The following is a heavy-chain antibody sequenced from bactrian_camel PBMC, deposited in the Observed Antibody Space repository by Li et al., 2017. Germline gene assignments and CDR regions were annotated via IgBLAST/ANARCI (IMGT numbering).Heavy chain of an antibody. V-gene: IGHV3S1*01. D-gene: IGHD2*01. CDR3: AADLPCSSLWPIKTATDDVDFTY. J-gene: IGHJ6*01. Sequence: HVQLVESGGGSVQAGGSLRLSCAASGYTYSSICMGWFRQAPGHEREAVATIYIAFRPDDQRTYYADSVKGRVTISVDRAKNTLYLQMNSLKPEDTAMYYCAADLPCSSLWPIKTATDDVDFTYLGQGTQVTVS. CDR2: IYIAFRPDDQRT. CDR1: GYTYSSIC.